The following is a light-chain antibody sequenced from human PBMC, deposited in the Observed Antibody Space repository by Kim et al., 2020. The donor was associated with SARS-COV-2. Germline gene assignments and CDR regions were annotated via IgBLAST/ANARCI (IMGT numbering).Light chain of an antibody. CDR3: QAWDSSTAV. CDR2: QDS. CDR1: KLGDKY. V-gene: IGLV3-1*01. J-gene: IGLJ1*01. Sequence: SSELTQPPSVSVSPGQTASITCSGDKLGDKYACWYQQKPGQSPVLVIYQDSKRPSGIPERFSGSNSGNTATLTISGTQAMDEADYYCQAWDSSTAVFGTGSKVS.